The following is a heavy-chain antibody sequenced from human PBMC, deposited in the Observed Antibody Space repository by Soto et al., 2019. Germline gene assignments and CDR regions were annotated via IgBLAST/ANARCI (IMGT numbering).Heavy chain of an antibody. J-gene: IGHJ4*02. D-gene: IGHD6-6*01. V-gene: IGHV1-69*13. CDR2: IIPIFGTA. Sequence: ASVKVSCKASGGTFSSYAISWVRQAPGQGLEWMGGIIPIFGTANYAQKFQGRVTITADESTSTAYMELSSLRSEDTAVYYCARRLAATLPYFDYWGQGTLVTVSS. CDR3: ARRLAATLPYFDY. CDR1: GGTFSSYA.